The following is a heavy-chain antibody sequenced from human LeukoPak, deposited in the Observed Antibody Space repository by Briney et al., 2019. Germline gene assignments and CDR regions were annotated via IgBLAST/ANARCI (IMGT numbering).Heavy chain of an antibody. V-gene: IGHV4-30-4*01. CDR1: GGSISSGDYY. CDR3: ARDRSWFDP. J-gene: IGHJ5*02. CDR2: MYYSGST. Sequence: SETLSLTCTVSGGSISSGDYYLSWIRQPPGTGLEWIAYMYYSGSTYYNPSLKSRVTMSADPSKNQLSLKLSSVTAADTAVYYCARDRSWFDPWGQGTLVTVSS.